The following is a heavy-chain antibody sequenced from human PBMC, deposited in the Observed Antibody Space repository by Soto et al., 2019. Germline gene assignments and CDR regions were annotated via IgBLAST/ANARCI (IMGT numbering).Heavy chain of an antibody. Sequence: GGSLRLSCAASGFTFSSYAMGWVRQGPGKGLEWVAVVSIGGSTHYADSVRGRFTISRDNSKDTLSLQMNSLTAEDTAVYFCAKRRGAGGHFDYWGQGALVTVSS. CDR2: VSIGGST. D-gene: IGHD2-15*01. CDR3: AKRRGAGGHFDY. CDR1: GFTFSSYA. J-gene: IGHJ4*02. V-gene: IGHV3-23*01.